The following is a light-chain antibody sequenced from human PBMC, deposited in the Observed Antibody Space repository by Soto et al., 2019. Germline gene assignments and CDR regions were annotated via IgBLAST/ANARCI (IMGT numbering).Light chain of an antibody. V-gene: IGKV3-15*01. CDR1: QSVNIY. J-gene: IGKJ4*01. CDR3: QQYNTWPPLT. CDR2: GAS. Sequence: EIVMTQSPATLSVSPGERATLSCRASQSVNIYLAWYQQKPGQAPRLLIYGASTRATGIPARFSGSGSGTEFTLTIGSLQSEDFAVYYCQQYNTWPPLTFGGGTKVEIK.